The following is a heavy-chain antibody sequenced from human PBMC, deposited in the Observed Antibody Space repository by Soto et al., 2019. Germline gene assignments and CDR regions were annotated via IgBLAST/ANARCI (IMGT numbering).Heavy chain of an antibody. CDR2: ISGSDGST. V-gene: IGHV3-23*01. J-gene: IGHJ4*02. CDR3: ASPPRATVTDNIFDF. Sequence: EVQLLESGGGLVQPGGSLRLSCTASGFTLSNHAMSWVRQAPGKGLEWVSVISGSDGSTYYTDSVRGRFSISRDSSKNTLYLQMSSLRAEDTAVYYCASPPRATVTDNIFDFWGPGTLVTVSS. D-gene: IGHD4-17*01. CDR1: GFTLSNHA.